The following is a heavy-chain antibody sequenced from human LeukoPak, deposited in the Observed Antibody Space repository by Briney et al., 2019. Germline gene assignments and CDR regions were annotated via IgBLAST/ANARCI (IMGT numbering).Heavy chain of an antibody. CDR2: IIPIFGTA. J-gene: IGHJ6*03. Sequence: SVKVSCKASGGTFSSYAISWVRRAPGQGLEWMGRIIPIFGTANYAQKFQGRVTITTDESTSTAYMELSSLRSEDTAVYYCARGPIDGGNPQGYMDVWGKGTTVTVSS. V-gene: IGHV1-69*05. D-gene: IGHD4-23*01. CDR3: ARGPIDGGNPQGYMDV. CDR1: GGTFSSYA.